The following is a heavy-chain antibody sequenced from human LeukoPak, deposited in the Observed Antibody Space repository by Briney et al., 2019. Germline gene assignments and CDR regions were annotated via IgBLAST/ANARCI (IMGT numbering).Heavy chain of an antibody. CDR2: ISSSSSYI. CDR1: GFTFSNYA. V-gene: IGHV3-21*01. J-gene: IGHJ4*02. Sequence: GGSLRLSCGASGFTFSNYAMNWVRQAPGKGLEWVSSISSSSSYIYYADSVKGRFTISRDNAKNSLYLQMNSLRAEDTAVYYCARDPYGGNSRDYWGQGTLVTVSS. CDR3: ARDPYGGNSRDY. D-gene: IGHD4-23*01.